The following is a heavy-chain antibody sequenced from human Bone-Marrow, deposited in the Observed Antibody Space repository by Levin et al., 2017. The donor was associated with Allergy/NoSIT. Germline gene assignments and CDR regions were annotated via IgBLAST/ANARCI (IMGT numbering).Heavy chain of an antibody. CDR1: GFTFNSAW. V-gene: IGHV3-15*07. Sequence: TGGSLRLSCAASGFTFNSAWMNWVRQAPGKGLEWVGRIKSKSDGGTTDYATPVRGRFTISRDDSKSTLFLQMNSLKTEDTGVYYCFTLGTAVTTMPGWGQGTLVTVSS. CDR3: FTLGTAVTTMPG. CDR2: IKSKSDGGTT. J-gene: IGHJ4*02. D-gene: IGHD4-17*01.